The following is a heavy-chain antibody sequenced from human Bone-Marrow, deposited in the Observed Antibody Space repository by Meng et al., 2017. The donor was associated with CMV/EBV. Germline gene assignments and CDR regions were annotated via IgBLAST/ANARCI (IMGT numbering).Heavy chain of an antibody. CDR3: ARELYYYDSSGYFDY. Sequence: SETLSLTCTVSGGSISSYYWSWIRQPPGKGLEWIEYIYYSGSTNYNPYLKSRVTITVDTSKNLFSLKLSSVPAADTAVYYCARELYYYDSSGYFDYWGQGTLVTVPQ. V-gene: IGHV4-59*01. J-gene: IGHJ4*02. CDR2: IYYSGST. CDR1: GGSISSYY. D-gene: IGHD3-22*01.